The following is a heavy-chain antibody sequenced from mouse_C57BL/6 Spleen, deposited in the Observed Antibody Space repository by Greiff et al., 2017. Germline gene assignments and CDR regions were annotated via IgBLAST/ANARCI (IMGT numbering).Heavy chain of an antibody. CDR2: ISYDGSN. J-gene: IGHJ1*03. D-gene: IGHD2-13*01. Sequence: EVKLQESGPGLVKPSQSLSLTCSVTGYSITSGYYWNWIRQFPGNKLEWMGYISYDGSNNYNPSLKNRISITRDTSKNQFFLKLNSVTTEDTATYYCARMTNFDVWGTGTTVTVSS. CDR3: ARMTNFDV. CDR1: GYSITSGYY. V-gene: IGHV3-6*01.